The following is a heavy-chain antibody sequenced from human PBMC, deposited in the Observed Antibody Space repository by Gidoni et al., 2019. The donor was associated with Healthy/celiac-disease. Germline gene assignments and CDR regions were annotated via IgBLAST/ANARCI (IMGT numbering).Heavy chain of an antibody. CDR3: ARDDRDYGGNSVSDY. J-gene: IGHJ4*02. Sequence: EVQLVESGGGLVQPGGSLRLSCAASGFTFSSYEMNWVRQAPGKGLEWVSYISSSGSTIYYADSVKGRFTISRDNAKNSLYLQMNSLRAEDTAVYYCARDDRDYGGNSVSDYWGQGTLVTVSS. CDR1: GFTFSSYE. D-gene: IGHD4-17*01. CDR2: ISSSGSTI. V-gene: IGHV3-48*03.